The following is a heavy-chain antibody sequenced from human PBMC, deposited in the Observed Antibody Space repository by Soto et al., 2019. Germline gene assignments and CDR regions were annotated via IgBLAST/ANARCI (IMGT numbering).Heavy chain of an antibody. CDR2: ISSSGART. D-gene: IGHD3-22*01. J-gene: IGHJ4*02. CDR1: GFPFNMYG. Sequence: PEGSLRLSCSASGFPFNMYGVHWVCQPPATGPQSDSAISSSGARTYFVDSVKGRFTISRDNSKNTLYLQMSCLRAEDTAVYYCVMPPGDYSDSTTYYSGRGRGTLVTVSS. CDR3: VMPPGDYSDSTTYYSG. V-gene: IGHV3-64D*06.